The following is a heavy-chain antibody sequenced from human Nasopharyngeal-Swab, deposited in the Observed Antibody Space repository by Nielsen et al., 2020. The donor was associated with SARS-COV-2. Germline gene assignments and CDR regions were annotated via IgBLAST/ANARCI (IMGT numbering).Heavy chain of an antibody. CDR3: AKDRDSGDDSDDYYHYYGMDV. D-gene: IGHD5-12*01. CDR1: GFTFSGSA. J-gene: IGHJ6*02. CDR2: IRSKANSYAT. Sequence: GESLKISCAASGFTFSGSAMHWVRQASGKGLEWVGRIRSKANSYATAYAASVKGRFTISRDDSKNTAYLQMNSLKTEDTAIYYCAKDRDSGDDSDDYYHYYGMDVWGQGTTVTVFS. V-gene: IGHV3-73*01.